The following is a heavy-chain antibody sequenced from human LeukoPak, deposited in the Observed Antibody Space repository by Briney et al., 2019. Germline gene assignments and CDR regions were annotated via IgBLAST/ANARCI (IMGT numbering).Heavy chain of an antibody. CDR2: ISSSGGTM. Sequence: GGSLRLSCAASGFTFSNYEMNWVRQAPGKGLEWVSYISSSGGTMYYADSVKGRFTISRDNAKNSLYLQMNSLRAEDTAVYYCARVAYCAGDCHHMDSWGQGTLVTVSS. J-gene: IGHJ4*02. CDR3: ARVAYCAGDCHHMDS. V-gene: IGHV3-48*03. CDR1: GFTFSNYE. D-gene: IGHD2-21*02.